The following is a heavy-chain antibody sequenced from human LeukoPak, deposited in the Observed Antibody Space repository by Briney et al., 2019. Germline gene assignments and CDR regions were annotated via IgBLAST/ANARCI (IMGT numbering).Heavy chain of an antibody. CDR3: ARDDSRLIVVVPAAAPLGY. J-gene: IGHJ4*02. V-gene: IGHV4-30-4*01. D-gene: IGHD2-2*01. Sequence: SETLSLTCTVSGGSISSGDYYWSWIRQPPGKGLEWIGYIYYSGSTYYNPSLKSRVTISVDMSKNQFSLKLSSVTAADTAVYYCARDDSRLIVVVPAAAPLGYWGQGTLVTVSS. CDR2: IYYSGST. CDR1: GGSISSGDYY.